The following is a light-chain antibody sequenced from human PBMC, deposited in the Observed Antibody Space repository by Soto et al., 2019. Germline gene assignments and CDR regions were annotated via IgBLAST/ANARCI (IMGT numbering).Light chain of an antibody. CDR2: RNN. V-gene: IGLV1-47*01. CDR3: AAWDDSLSGPSYV. Sequence: QSVLTQPPSASETPGQRVTISCSGSSSNIGSNYVYWYQQLPGTAPKLLIYRNNQRPSGVPDRFSGSKSGTSASLAISGLRSEDEADYYCAAWDDSLSGPSYVFGTGTKLTVL. CDR1: SSNIGSNY. J-gene: IGLJ1*01.